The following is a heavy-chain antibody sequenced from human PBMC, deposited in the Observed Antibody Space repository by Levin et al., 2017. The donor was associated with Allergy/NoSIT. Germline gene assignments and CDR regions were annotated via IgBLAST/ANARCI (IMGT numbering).Heavy chain of an antibody. Sequence: SQTLSLTCTVSGGSISSGGYYWSWIRQHPGKGLEWIGYIYYSGSTYYNPSLKSRVTISVDTSKNQFSLKLSSVTAADTAVYYCAREYGSGSYHFDYWGQGTLVTVSS. CDR3: AREYGSGSYHFDY. CDR1: GGSISSGGYY. V-gene: IGHV4-31*03. CDR2: IYYSGST. J-gene: IGHJ4*02. D-gene: IGHD3-10*01.